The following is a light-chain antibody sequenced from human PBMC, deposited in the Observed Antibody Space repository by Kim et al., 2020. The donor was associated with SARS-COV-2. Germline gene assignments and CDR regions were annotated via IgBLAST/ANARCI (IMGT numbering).Light chain of an antibody. CDR2: DAS. CDR1: QSVSSK. CDR3: QQYNDWPLYT. J-gene: IGKJ2*01. V-gene: IGKV3-15*01. Sequence: VSPGERATLSCRASQSVSSKLAWYQQTPGQAPRLLIYDASTRATGIPARFSGSGSGTEFTLTISSLQSEDFAVYYCQQYNDWPLYTFGQGTKLEI.